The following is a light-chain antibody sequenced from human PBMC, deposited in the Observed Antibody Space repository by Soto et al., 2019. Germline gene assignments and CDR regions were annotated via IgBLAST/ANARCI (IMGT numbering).Light chain of an antibody. Sequence: EVVLTQSPASLSLSPGERATLSCGASQIVSSNYLAWYQQKPGLAPRLLIDDASTRATGVPDRFSGSGSGTDFTLTINRLEHEDSAVYYCQQYGDAPRGTFGGGTKVEIK. J-gene: IGKJ4*01. CDR1: QIVSSNY. CDR3: QQYGDAPRGT. V-gene: IGKV3D-20*01. CDR2: DAS.